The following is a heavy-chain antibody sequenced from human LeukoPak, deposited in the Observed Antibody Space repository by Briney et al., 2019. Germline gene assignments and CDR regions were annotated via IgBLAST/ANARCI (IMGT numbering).Heavy chain of an antibody. Sequence: PGGSLRLSCAASGFTFSSYGMHWVRQAPGKGLEWVAVISYDGSNKYYSDCVNGRLTIYSDNSKNTLYLQMNSLRAEDTAVYYCAKGRGDILSGYYYFDYWGQGTLVTVSS. V-gene: IGHV3-30*18. J-gene: IGHJ4*02. CDR1: GFTFSSYG. CDR2: ISYDGSNK. CDR3: AKGRGDILSGYYYFDY. D-gene: IGHD3-9*01.